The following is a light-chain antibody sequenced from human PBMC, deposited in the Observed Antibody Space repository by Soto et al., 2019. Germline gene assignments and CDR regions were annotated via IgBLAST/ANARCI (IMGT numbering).Light chain of an antibody. CDR2: DDS. J-gene: IGLJ1*01. CDR1: NIGGKS. CDR3: HVWDRSSDHYV. Sequence: SYELTQPPSVSVDPGQTARISCGGNNIGGKSVHWYQQKPGQAPVLVVYDDSDRPSGIPDRFSGYNSGDTATLNIRRVEAGDEADDYLHVWDRSSDHYVFGTGTKVTVL. V-gene: IGLV3-21*02.